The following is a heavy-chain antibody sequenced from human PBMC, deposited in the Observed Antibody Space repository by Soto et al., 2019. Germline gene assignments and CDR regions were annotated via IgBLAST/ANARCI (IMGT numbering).Heavy chain of an antibody. J-gene: IGHJ3*02. CDR2: IYYSGST. D-gene: IGHD4-17*01. V-gene: IGHV4-59*08. CDR3: ASDYGDYGGGDAIDI. Sequence: ETLSLTCTVSGGSISSYYWSWIRQPPGKGLEWIGYIYYSGSTNYNPSLKSRVTISVDTSKNQFSLKLSSVTAADTAVYYCASDYGDYGGGDAIDIWGQGTMVTVS. CDR1: GGSISSYY.